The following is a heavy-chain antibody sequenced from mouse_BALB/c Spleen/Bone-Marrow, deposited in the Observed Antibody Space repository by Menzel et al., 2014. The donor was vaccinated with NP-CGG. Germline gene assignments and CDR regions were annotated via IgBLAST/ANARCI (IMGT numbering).Heavy chain of an antibody. CDR1: GFTFSSYA. CDR3: AREEYGQKVYAMDY. V-gene: IGHV5-6-5*01. CDR2: ISSGGST. Sequence: EVMLVESGGGLVKPGGSLKLSCAASGFTFSSYAMSWVRQTPEKRLEWVASISSGGSTYYPDSVKGLFTISRDNARNILYLQMSSLRSEDTAMYYCAREEYGQKVYAMDYWGQGTSVTVSS. J-gene: IGHJ4*01. D-gene: IGHD2-10*02.